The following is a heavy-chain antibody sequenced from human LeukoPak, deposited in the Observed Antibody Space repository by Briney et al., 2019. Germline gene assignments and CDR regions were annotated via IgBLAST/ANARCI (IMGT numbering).Heavy chain of an antibody. CDR2: TRNKANSYTT. V-gene: IGHV3-72*01. J-gene: IGHJ4*02. CDR3: ASSGSSIAARAFDY. CDR1: GFTFSDHY. D-gene: IGHD6-6*01. Sequence: GGSLRLSCAASGFTFSDHYMDWVRQAPGKGLEWVGRTRNKANSYTTEYAASVKGRFTISRDDSKNSLYLQMNSLKTEDTAVYYCASSGSSIAARAFDYWGQGTLVTVSS.